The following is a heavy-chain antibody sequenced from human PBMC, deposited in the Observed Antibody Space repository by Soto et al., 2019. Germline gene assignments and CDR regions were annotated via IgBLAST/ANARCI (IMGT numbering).Heavy chain of an antibody. Sequence: SETLSLTCTVSGGSVSSGSYYWSWIRQPPGKGLEWIGYIYYSGSTNYNPSLKSRVTISVDTSKNQFSLKLSSVTAADTAVYYCARDGLQLFDYWGQGTLVTVSS. CDR3: ARDGLQLFDY. J-gene: IGHJ4*02. CDR2: IYYSGST. CDR1: GGSVSSGSYY. D-gene: IGHD4-4*01. V-gene: IGHV4-61*01.